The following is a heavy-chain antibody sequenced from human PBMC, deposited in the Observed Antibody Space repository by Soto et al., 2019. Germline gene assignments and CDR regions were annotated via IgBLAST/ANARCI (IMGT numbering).Heavy chain of an antibody. CDR2: ITPNNGDT. J-gene: IGHJ4*02. D-gene: IGHD2-15*01. Sequence: QVQLQQSGAEVKKPGASLKVSCKASGYSFATYGISWVRQAPGQGLQWMGWITPNNGDTNYAQRLQGRLTMTTDTSTNTAYMELRSLRSDDTAVYFCARLAPCSGGICYSRPPDFWGQGTLVTVSS. CDR3: ARLAPCSGGICYSRPPDF. V-gene: IGHV1-18*01. CDR1: GYSFATYG.